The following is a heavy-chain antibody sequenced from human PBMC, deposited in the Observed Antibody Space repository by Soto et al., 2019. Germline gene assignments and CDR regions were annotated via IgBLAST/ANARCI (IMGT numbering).Heavy chain of an antibody. CDR1: GFTFSSHA. CDR2: ISFDGSNK. V-gene: IGHV3-30-3*01. J-gene: IGHJ6*02. D-gene: IGHD5-18*01. Sequence: QVQLVESGGGVVQPGRSLRLSCAASGFTFSSHAMHWVRQAPGKGLEWVAVISFDGSNKYYADSVKGRFTISRDNSMNATYLQMNCLIADDTAVYYCAGDWDAAMIYGFYSDYGMDVWGQGTTVTGSS. CDR3: AGDWDAAMIYGFYSDYGMDV.